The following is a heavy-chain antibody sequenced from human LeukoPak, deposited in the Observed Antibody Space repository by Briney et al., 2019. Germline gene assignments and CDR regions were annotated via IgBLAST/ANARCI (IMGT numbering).Heavy chain of an antibody. Sequence: SETLSLTCTVSGGSIGSYYWSWIRQPPGKGLEWIGYIYYSGSTNYNPSLKSRVTISVDTSKNQFSLKLSSVTAADTAVYYCASIIPYSSSSGAFDIWGQGTMVTVSS. CDR1: GGSIGSYY. V-gene: IGHV4-59*01. CDR3: ASIIPYSSSSGAFDI. D-gene: IGHD6-6*01. CDR2: IYYSGST. J-gene: IGHJ3*02.